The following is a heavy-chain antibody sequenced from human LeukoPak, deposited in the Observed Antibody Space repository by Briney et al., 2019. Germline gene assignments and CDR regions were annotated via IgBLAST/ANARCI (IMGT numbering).Heavy chain of an antibody. V-gene: IGHV2-70*04. CDR1: GFSLSTSGMR. CDR2: IDWDDDK. CDR3: ARMGRGYGMDV. D-gene: IGHD3-10*01. Sequence: ESGPALVKPTQTLTLTCTFSGFSLSTSGMRVSWIRQPPGEALEWLARIDWDDDKFYSTSLKTRLTISKDTSKNQVVLTMTNMDPVDTATYYCARMGRGYGMDVWGKGTTVTVSS. J-gene: IGHJ6*04.